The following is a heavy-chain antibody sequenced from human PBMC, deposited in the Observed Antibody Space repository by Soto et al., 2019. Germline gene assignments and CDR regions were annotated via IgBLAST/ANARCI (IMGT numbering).Heavy chain of an antibody. D-gene: IGHD2-2*01. CDR2: IYYNGST. CDR1: GGSISSYY. J-gene: IGHJ6*03. V-gene: IGHV4-59*01. Sequence: PSETLTLTCTVSGGSISSYYWSWIRQPPGKGLEWIGYIYYNGSTNYIPSLKCRVIISVDTSKNQFSLKLSSVTAADTAVYYCARGRPQKGGYCSSTSCYSYYYYYMDVWGKGTTVTVSS. CDR3: ARGRPQKGGYCSSTSCYSYYYYYMDV.